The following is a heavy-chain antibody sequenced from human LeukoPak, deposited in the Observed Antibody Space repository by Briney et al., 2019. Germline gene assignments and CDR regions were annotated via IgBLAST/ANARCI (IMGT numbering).Heavy chain of an antibody. CDR2: MNPNSGNT. J-gene: IGHJ4*02. CDR3: ARDGYSGSWDY. V-gene: IGHV1-8*01. CDR1: GYTFTSYD. D-gene: IGHD1-26*01. Sequence: ASVKVSCKASGYTFTSYDINWVRQATGQGLEWMGWMNPNSGNTGYAQKFQGRVTMTRDMSTSTVYMELSSLRSEDTAVYYCARDGYSGSWDYWGQGTLVTVSS.